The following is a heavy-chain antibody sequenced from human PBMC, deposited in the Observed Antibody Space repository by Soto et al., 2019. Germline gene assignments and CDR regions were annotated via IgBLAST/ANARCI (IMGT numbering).Heavy chain of an antibody. CDR3: ARTLNTVRAAFAI. Sequence: QVQLVQSGAEVKKPGASVKVSCKASGYTFTSYAMHWVRQAPGQRLEWMGWINAGNGNTKYSQKLKVRVTITRDTSASTAYMELSSLRSEDTAVYYCARTLNTVRAAFAIWGQGTMVTVSS. V-gene: IGHV1-3*01. D-gene: IGHD4-17*01. CDR1: GYTFTSYA. CDR2: INAGNGNT. J-gene: IGHJ3*02.